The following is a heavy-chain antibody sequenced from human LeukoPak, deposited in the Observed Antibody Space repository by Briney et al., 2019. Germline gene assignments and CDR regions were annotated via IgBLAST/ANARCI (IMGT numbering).Heavy chain of an antibody. V-gene: IGHV1-8*03. CDR2: MNPNSGNT. D-gene: IGHD5-18*01. J-gene: IGHJ4*02. CDR1: GYTFTSYD. CDR3: ARGGGLYDTAMGGY. Sequence: ASVKVSCKASGYTFTSYDINWVRQATGQGLECMGWMNPNSGNTGYAQKFQGRVTITRNTSISTAYMELSSLRSEDTAVYYCARGGGLYDTAMGGYWGQGTLVTVSS.